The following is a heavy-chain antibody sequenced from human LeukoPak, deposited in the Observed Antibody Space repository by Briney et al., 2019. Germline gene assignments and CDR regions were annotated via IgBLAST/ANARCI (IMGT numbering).Heavy chain of an antibody. D-gene: IGHD6-13*01. CDR2: ISDSGGST. V-gene: IGHV3-23*01. CDR3: AKYLLVLGGIDY. J-gene: IGHJ4*02. Sequence: PGGSLRLSCAASGFTFISYAMSWVRQAPGKGLEWVSDISDSGGSTYYADSVKGRFTISRDNSKNTLYLQMNSLRAEDTGVYYCAKYLLVLGGIDYWGQGTLVTVSS. CDR1: GFTFISYA.